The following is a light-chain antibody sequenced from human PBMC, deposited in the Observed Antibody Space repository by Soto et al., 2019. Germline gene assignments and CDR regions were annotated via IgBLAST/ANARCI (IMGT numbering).Light chain of an antibody. V-gene: IGKV3-20*01. J-gene: IGKJ1*01. Sequence: EIVLTQSPGTLSLSPGERATLSCRASQSVSGSYLAWYQQRPGQAPRLLIYGASSRATGIPVRFSGSGSGTDFTLTITRLEPEDFAVYHCQQYGSSRWTFGRGTKVE. CDR2: GAS. CDR1: QSVSGSY. CDR3: QQYGSSRWT.